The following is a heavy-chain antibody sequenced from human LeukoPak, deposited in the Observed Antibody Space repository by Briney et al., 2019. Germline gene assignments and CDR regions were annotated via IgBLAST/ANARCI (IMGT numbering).Heavy chain of an antibody. CDR2: ISGSGGST. D-gene: IGHD3-22*01. Sequence: SGGSLRLSCAASGFTFSNYAMNWVRQAPGKGLEWVSGISGSGGSTYYADSVKGRFTISRDNSKNTLYLQMNSLRAEDTAVYYCAKDPSSYYDSSGYYLDYWGQGTLVTVSS. V-gene: IGHV3-23*01. J-gene: IGHJ4*02. CDR1: GFTFSNYA. CDR3: AKDPSSYYDSSGYYLDY.